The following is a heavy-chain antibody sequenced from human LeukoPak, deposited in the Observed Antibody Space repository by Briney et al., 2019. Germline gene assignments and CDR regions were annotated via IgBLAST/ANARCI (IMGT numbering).Heavy chain of an antibody. V-gene: IGHV1-8*01. D-gene: IGHD2-2*01. J-gene: IGHJ5*02. CDR1: GYTFTSYD. CDR3: ARGLGKAYCSSTSCYEASRWFDP. Sequence: ASVKVSCKASGYTFTSYDINWVRQATGQGLEWMGWMNPSSGNTGYAQKFQGRVTMTRNTSISTAYMELSSLRSEDTAVYYCARGLGKAYCSSTSCYEASRWFDPWGQGTLVTVSS. CDR2: MNPSSGNT.